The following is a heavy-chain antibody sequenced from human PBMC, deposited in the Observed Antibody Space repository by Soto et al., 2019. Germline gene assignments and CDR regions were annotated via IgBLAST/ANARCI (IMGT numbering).Heavy chain of an antibody. Sequence: QVQLVQSGAEVKKPGSSVKVSCKASGGTFSSYTISWVRQAPGQGLEWMGGIIPIFGTADYAQKFQGRVTITADESTSTAYMDLSSLRSEDTAVYYCARHLGGNHYYYGMDVWGQGTTVTVSS. D-gene: IGHD3-16*01. V-gene: IGHV1-69*12. CDR3: ARHLGGNHYYYGMDV. J-gene: IGHJ6*02. CDR1: GGTFSSYT. CDR2: IIPIFGTA.